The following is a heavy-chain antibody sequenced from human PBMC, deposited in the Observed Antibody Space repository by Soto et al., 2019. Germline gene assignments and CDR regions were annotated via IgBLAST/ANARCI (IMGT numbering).Heavy chain of an antibody. V-gene: IGHV3-7*01. CDR3: AREGVSPYFDY. D-gene: IGHD2-8*01. J-gene: IGHJ4*02. CDR1: GFTFSSYW. CDR2: IKQDGSEK. Sequence: GESLKISCAASGFTFSSYWMSWVRQAPGKGLEWVANIKQDGSEKYYVDSVKGRFTISRDNAKNSLYLQMNSLRAEDTAVYYCAREGVSPYFDYWGQGTLVTVSS.